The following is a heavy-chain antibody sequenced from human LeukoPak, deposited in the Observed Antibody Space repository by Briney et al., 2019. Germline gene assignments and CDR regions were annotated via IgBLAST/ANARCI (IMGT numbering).Heavy chain of an antibody. CDR2: IIPIFGTA. J-gene: IGHJ4*02. CDR1: GGTFSNYA. Sequence: ASVKVSCTASGGTFSNYAINWVRQAPGQGLEWMGGIIPIFGTANYAQKFQGRVTITADKSTSTVYMELNSLKSEDTAVYYCARGWDYDSGGRPTAYVYWGQGTLVTVSS. CDR3: ARGWDYDSGGRPTAYVY. D-gene: IGHD3-22*01. V-gene: IGHV1-69*06.